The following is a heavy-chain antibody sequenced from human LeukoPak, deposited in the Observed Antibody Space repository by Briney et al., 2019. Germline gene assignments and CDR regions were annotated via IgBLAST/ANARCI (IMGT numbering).Heavy chain of an antibody. Sequence: GGCLRLSLAEPRFTFRSCALSWACQAPEKGLEWVSAISGSGGSTYYADSVKGRFTVSRDNAKSSLDLQMNSLRVEDTAVYYCARVTRNSGVFDVWGQGTMVTVSS. CDR2: ISGSGGST. CDR3: ARVTRNSGVFDV. V-gene: IGHV3-23*01. D-gene: IGHD1-14*01. J-gene: IGHJ3*01. CDR1: RFTFRSCA.